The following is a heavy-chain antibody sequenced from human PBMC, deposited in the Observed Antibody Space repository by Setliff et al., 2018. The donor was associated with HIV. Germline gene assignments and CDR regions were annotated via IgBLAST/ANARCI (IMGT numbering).Heavy chain of an antibody. CDR3: VRHRSAVAGTRIGYCYYMDV. CDR2: IYPGDSDI. CDR1: GYTFTNYW. D-gene: IGHD6-19*01. V-gene: IGHV5-51*01. Sequence: GESLKLSCEASGYTFTNYWIGWVRQMPGKGLEWMGIIYPGDSDIIYSPSFQGQVTISADKSITTAYLQWSSLKASDTVIYYCVRHRSAVAGTRIGYCYYMDVWGKGTTVTVSS. J-gene: IGHJ6*03.